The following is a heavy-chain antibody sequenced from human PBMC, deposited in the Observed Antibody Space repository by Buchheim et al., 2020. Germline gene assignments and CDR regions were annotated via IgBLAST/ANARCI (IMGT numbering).Heavy chain of an antibody. J-gene: IGHJ4*02. CDR3: TTSTLHSSGWFGAWGF. CDR2: IKSKTAGGTS. Sequence: EVQLVESGGGLVEPGGSLRLSCAASGFTFSDAWMSWVRQAPGKGLEWVGRIKSKTAGGTSDYAAPVKGSFTISRDDSKNTLYLQMNSLKTEDTAVYYCTTSTLHSSGWFGAWGFWGQGTL. D-gene: IGHD6-19*01. V-gene: IGHV3-15*01. CDR1: GFTFSDAW.